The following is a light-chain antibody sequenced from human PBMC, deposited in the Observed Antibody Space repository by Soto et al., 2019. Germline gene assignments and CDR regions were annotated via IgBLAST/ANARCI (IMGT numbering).Light chain of an antibody. V-gene: IGKV3-11*02. CDR3: QQRSNWPLT. CDR2: DTS. J-gene: IGKJ4*01. CDR1: ESVVRY. Sequence: IVLTQSPVTLSLSPGDTATLSCRASESVVRYLAWYQQPPGQAPSLHMYDTSKRATGIPARFSGSGYGRDFTLTISSLEPEDFAVYYRQQRSNWPLTFGGGTKVEIK.